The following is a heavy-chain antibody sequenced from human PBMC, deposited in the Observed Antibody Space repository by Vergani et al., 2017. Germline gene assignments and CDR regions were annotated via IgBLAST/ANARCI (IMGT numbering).Heavy chain of an antibody. J-gene: IGHJ4*02. CDR3: ASPRDHIVVVTALDY. CDR1: GFTFSSYA. CDR2: ISYDGSNK. D-gene: IGHD2-21*02. V-gene: IGHV3-30-3*01. Sequence: QVQLVESGGGVVQPGRSLRLSCAASGFTFSSYAMHWVRQAPGKGLEWVAVISYDGSNKYYADSVKGRFTISRDNSKNTLYLQMNSLRAEDTAVYYCASPRDHIVVVTALDYWGQGTLVTVSS.